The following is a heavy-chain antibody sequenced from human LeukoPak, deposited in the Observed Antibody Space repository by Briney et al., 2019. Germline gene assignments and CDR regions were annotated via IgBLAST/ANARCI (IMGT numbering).Heavy chain of an antibody. J-gene: IGHJ4*02. Sequence: GGSLRLSCAGSGFIFSNSAMSWVRQAPGKGLEWVSVISGSGRSTYYTDSVKGRFTVSRDNSKNTLYLQMNSLRAEDTAVYYCAKDYSGYDLSVGYWGQGTLVTVSS. CDR2: ISGSGRST. V-gene: IGHV3-23*01. CDR1: GFIFSNSA. D-gene: IGHD5-12*01. CDR3: AKDYSGYDLSVGY.